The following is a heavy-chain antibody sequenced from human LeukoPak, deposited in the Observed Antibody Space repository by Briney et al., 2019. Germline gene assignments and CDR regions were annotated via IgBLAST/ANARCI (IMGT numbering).Heavy chain of an antibody. Sequence: SETLCLTCTVSGASIITNYWGGIVQRPGKGRWWRGLIFLVVRTTYKPSLTSRVTTSVETTKNHFSLRLTSATAAETPVYYSARHGWSYHSGPYYTSDPWGQGTLVTVSS. CDR2: IFLVVRT. D-gene: IGHD3-22*01. V-gene: IGHV4-59*08. CDR3: ARHGWSYHSGPYYTSDP. J-gene: IGHJ5*02. CDR1: GASIITNY.